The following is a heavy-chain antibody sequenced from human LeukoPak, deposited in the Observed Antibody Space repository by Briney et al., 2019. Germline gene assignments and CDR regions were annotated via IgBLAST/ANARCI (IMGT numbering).Heavy chain of an antibody. CDR2: IIPIFGTA. Sequence: VASVKVSCKASGGTFSSYAISWVRQAPGRGLEWMGGIIPIFGTANYAQKFQGRVTITADESTSTAYMELSSLRSEDTAVYYCVRDLGGRSGHWGQGTLVTVSS. CDR3: VRDLGGRSGH. J-gene: IGHJ4*02. V-gene: IGHV1-69*13. CDR1: GGTFSSYA. D-gene: IGHD1-26*01.